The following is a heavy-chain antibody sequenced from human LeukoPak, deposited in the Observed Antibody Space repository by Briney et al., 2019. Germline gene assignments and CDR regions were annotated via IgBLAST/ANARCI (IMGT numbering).Heavy chain of an antibody. CDR2: INDRATT. CDR3: ARGRFWSFDI. CDR1: GGSFSAYY. D-gene: IGHD3-3*01. V-gene: IGHV4-34*01. J-gene: IGHJ3*02. Sequence: SETLSLTCAVYGGSFSAYYWVWIRQIPGKGLEWIGEINDRATTNYNPSLKSRVTMSVRTSTTQFTLKLTFVTAADTGLYFCARGRFWSFDIWGQGTMVTVSS.